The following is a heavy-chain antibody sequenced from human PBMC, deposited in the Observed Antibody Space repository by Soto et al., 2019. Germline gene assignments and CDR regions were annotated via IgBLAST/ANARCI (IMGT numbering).Heavy chain of an antibody. J-gene: IGHJ4*02. CDR3: ASSGVVGTWKIDDFDY. D-gene: IGHD3-3*01. Sequence: GGSLRLSCAASGFTISSYEMNWVRQAPGKGLEWVSYISSSGSTIYYADSVKGRFTISRDNAKNSLYLQMNSLRAEDTAVYYCASSGVVGTWKIDDFDYWGQGTLVTVSS. CDR2: ISSSGSTI. V-gene: IGHV3-48*03. CDR1: GFTISSYE.